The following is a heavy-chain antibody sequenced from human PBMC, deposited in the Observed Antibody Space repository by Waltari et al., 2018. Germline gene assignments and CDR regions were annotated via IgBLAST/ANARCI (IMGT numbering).Heavy chain of an antibody. D-gene: IGHD6-13*01. CDR1: GFIFSTYW. CDR2: INSDGGST. V-gene: IGHV3-74*01. J-gene: IGHJ4*02. Sequence: EVQLVESGGGLVQPGGSLRLSCVASGFIFSTYWMDWVRQAPGKGLGWVSRINSDGGSTTYADSVKGRFTISRDNAKNTLYLHMSSLRAEDTAVYYCVRENIAAAGLESWGQGTLVTVSS. CDR3: VRENIAAAGLES.